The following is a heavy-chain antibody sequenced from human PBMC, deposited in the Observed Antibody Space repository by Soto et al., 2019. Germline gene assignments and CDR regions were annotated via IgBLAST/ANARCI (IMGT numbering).Heavy chain of an antibody. V-gene: IGHV3-9*01. J-gene: IGHJ4*02. Sequence: EVQLVESGGGLVQPGRSLRLFCAASGFTFDDYAMHWVRQAPGKGLEWVSGISWNSGSIGYADSVKGRFTISRDNAKNSLYLQMNSLRAEDTALYYCAKDTPIWGSYSFDYWGQGTLVTVSS. CDR1: GFTFDDYA. CDR2: ISWNSGSI. CDR3: AKDTPIWGSYSFDY. D-gene: IGHD3-16*01.